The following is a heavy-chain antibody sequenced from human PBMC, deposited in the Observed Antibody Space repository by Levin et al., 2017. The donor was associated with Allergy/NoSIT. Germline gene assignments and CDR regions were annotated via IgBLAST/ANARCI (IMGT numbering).Heavy chain of an antibody. CDR3: AREGADYYYYYMDV. J-gene: IGHJ6*03. CDR2: ISYDGSNK. CDR1: GFTFSSYA. D-gene: IGHD4/OR15-4a*01. V-gene: IGHV3-30-3*01. Sequence: GGSLRLSCAASGFTFSSYAMHWVRQAPGKGLEWVAVISYDGSNKYYADSVKGRFTISRDNSKNTLYLQMNSLRAEDTAVYYCAREGADYYYYYMDVWGKGTTVTVSS.